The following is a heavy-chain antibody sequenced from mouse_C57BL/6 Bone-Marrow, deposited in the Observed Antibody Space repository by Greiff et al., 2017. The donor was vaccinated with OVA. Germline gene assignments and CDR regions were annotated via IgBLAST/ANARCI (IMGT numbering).Heavy chain of an antibody. CDR3: ARAGITTVAPDYYAMDY. V-gene: IGHV1-81*01. CDR1: GYTFTSYG. Sequence: VKLMESGAELARPGASVKLSCKASGYTFTSYGISWVKQRPGQGLEWIGEIYPRSGNTYYNEKFKGKATLTADKSSSTAYMELRSLTSEDSAVYFCARAGITTVAPDYYAMDYWGQGTSVTVSS. J-gene: IGHJ4*01. D-gene: IGHD1-1*01. CDR2: IYPRSGNT.